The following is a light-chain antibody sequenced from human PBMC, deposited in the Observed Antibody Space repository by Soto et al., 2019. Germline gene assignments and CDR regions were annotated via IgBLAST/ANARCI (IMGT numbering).Light chain of an antibody. CDR3: QHSYAAPPIS. Sequence: DIQMTQSPSSLFASLGDRVSFTCRASQSISRFLNWYQQKPGKAPRLLIYAASSLHSGVPSRFSGSGSRTDFTLTITSLQSEDFATYYCQHSYAAPPISFGQGTRLEIQ. V-gene: IGKV1-39*01. J-gene: IGKJ5*01. CDR1: QSISRF. CDR2: AAS.